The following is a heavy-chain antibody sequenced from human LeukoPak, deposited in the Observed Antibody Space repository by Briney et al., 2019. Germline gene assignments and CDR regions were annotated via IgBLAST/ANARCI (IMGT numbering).Heavy chain of an antibody. Sequence: GESLKISCXGSGYSFTSYWIGWVRQMPGKGLEWMGIIYPGDSDTRYSPSFQGQVTISADKSISTAYLQWSSLKASDTAMYYCARSDYDFWSGYSRAMDVWGKGTTVTVSS. V-gene: IGHV5-51*01. J-gene: IGHJ6*04. CDR1: GYSFTSYW. D-gene: IGHD3-3*01. CDR2: IYPGDSDT. CDR3: ARSDYDFWSGYSRAMDV.